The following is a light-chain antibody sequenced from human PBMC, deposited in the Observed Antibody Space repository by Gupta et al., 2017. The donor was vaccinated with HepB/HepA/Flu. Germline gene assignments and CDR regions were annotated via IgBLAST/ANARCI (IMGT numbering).Light chain of an antibody. V-gene: IGKV1-9*01. J-gene: IGKJ5*01. Sequence: DIQLTQSPSFLSASVGDRVTITCRASQDINSHLVWYQQKPGKAPNLLIYSASTLESGVPSRFSGSGSGTXFTLTTXSLRPEDFATYYCQQGYNYAITFGXGTQVDIK. CDR1: QDINSH. CDR3: QQGYNYAIT. CDR2: SAS.